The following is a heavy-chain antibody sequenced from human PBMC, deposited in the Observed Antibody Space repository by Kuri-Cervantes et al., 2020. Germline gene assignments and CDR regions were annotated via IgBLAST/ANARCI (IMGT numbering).Heavy chain of an antibody. Sequence: SETLSLTCTVSGGSVSSGSYYWSWIRQPPGKGLEWLGYIYYSGSTNYNPSLKSRVTISVDTSKNQFSLKLSSVTAADTAVYYCARVDSGSFYYYFDYWGQGTLVTVSS. CDR2: IYYSGST. D-gene: IGHD1-26*01. J-gene: IGHJ4*02. V-gene: IGHV4-61*01. CDR1: GGSVSSGSYY. CDR3: ARVDSGSFYYYFDY.